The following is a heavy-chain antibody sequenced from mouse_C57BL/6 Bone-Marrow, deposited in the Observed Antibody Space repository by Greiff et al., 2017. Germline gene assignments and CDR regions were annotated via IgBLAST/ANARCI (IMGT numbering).Heavy chain of an antibody. CDR2: FYPGSGSI. D-gene: IGHD2-5*01. CDR3: ARHGFLYYSNYEREMDY. V-gene: IGHV1-62-2*01. Sequence: VQGVESGAELVKPGASVKLSCKASGYTFTEYTIHWVKQRSGQGLEWIGWFYPGSGSIKYNEKFKDKATLTADKSSSTVYMELSRLTSEDSAVYFCARHGFLYYSNYEREMDYWGQGTSVTVSS. CDR1: GYTFTEYT. J-gene: IGHJ4*01.